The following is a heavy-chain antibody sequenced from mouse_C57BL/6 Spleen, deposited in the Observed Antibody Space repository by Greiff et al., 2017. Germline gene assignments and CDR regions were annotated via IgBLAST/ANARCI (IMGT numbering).Heavy chain of an antibody. CDR2: IDPSDSYT. CDR1: GYTFTSYW. Sequence: QVQLQQPGAELVMPGASVKLSCKASGYTFTSYWMHWVKQRPGQGLEWIGEIDPSDSYTNYNQKFKGKSTLTVDKSSSPAYMQLSSLTSEDSAVYYCARRGYDVGDWYFEVWGTGTTVTVSS. J-gene: IGHJ1*03. CDR3: ARRGYDVGDWYFEV. V-gene: IGHV1-69*01. D-gene: IGHD2-2*01.